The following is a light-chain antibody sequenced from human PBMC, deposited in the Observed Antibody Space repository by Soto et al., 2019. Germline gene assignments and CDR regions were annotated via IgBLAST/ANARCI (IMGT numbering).Light chain of an antibody. CDR1: QSVSSSY. V-gene: IGKV3-20*01. CDR3: QQYGSSPHT. Sequence: EIVLTQSPGTLSLSPGERATLSCRASQSVSSSYLAWYQQKPGQAPRLLIYGASSRATGIPDRFSGSGSGTAFTLPISSLEPEDFAVYYCQQYGSSPHTFGQGTKLELQ. J-gene: IGKJ2*01. CDR2: GAS.